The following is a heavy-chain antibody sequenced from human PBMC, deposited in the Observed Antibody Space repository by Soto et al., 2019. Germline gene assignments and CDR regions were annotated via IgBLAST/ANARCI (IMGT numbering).Heavy chain of an antibody. CDR1: GGSISSYY. D-gene: IGHD3-16*01. V-gene: IGHV4-59*01. Sequence: SETLSLTCTVSGGSISSYYWSWIRQPPGKGLEWIGYIYYSGSTNYNPSLKSRVTISVDTSKNQFSLKLSSVTAADTAVYYCARAGGLPTPYNWFDPWGQGTLVTVSS. J-gene: IGHJ5*02. CDR3: ARAGGLPTPYNWFDP. CDR2: IYYSGST.